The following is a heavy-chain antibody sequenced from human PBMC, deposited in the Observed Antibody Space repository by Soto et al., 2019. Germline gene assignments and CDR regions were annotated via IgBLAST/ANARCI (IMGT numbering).Heavy chain of an antibody. J-gene: IGHJ4*02. CDR1: GDTFSFYS. Sequence: QVQLVHSGAEVKRPGSSVKVSCKASGDTFSFYSINWVRQAPGLGLEWMGRVNPILSLSNYAQRFQGRVTMTADKSTSTAYMVLSSLTSEDTAIFYCATSYGSGYRAFDYWGQGAQVIVSS. CDR3: ATSYGSGYRAFDY. D-gene: IGHD3-10*01. CDR2: VNPILSLS. V-gene: IGHV1-69*02.